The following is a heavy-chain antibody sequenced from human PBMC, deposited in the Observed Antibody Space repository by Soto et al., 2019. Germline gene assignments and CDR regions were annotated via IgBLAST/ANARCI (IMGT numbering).Heavy chain of an antibody. D-gene: IGHD2-21*02. V-gene: IGHV3-23*01. CDR3: AKTGPYCGGDCSRYFYGMDV. Sequence: GGSLRLSCAASGFAFRTYAMAWVRQAPGKGLEWVSGIWGSGDRTFYADSVKGRFTISRDNSRNTLYLQMYSLTAEDTALYYCAKTGPYCGGDCSRYFYGMDVWGQGTTVTVSS. CDR2: IWGSGDRT. CDR1: GFAFRTYA. J-gene: IGHJ6*02.